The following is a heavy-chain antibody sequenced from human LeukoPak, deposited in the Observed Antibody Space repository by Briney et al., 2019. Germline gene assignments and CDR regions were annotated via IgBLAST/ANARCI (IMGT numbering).Heavy chain of an antibody. CDR1: GYTFTSYG. CDR3: ARDRRTAMVTDYYYGMDV. J-gene: IGHJ6*02. V-gene: IGHV1-18*01. CDR2: ISADNGNT. D-gene: IGHD5-18*01. Sequence: ASVKVSCKASGYTFTSYGISWVRQAPGQGLEWTGWISADNGNTNYAQKLQGRVTMTTDTSTSTAYMELRSLRSDDTAVYYCARDRRTAMVTDYYYGMDVWGQGTTVTVSS.